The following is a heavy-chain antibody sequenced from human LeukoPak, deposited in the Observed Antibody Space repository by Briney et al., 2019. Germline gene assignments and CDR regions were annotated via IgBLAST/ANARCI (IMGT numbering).Heavy chain of an antibody. Sequence: ASVKVSCKASGYTFTSYGISWVRQAPGQGLEWMGWISAYNGNTNYAQKLQGRVTMTTDTSTSTAYMELRSLRSDDTAVYYCARLGYCSSTSCYNWCDPWGQGTLVTVSS. D-gene: IGHD2-2*01. CDR2: ISAYNGNT. CDR3: ARLGYCSSTSCYNWCDP. CDR1: GYTFTSYG. V-gene: IGHV1-18*01. J-gene: IGHJ5*02.